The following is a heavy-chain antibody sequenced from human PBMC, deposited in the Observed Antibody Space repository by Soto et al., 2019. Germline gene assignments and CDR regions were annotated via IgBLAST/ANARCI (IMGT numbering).Heavy chain of an antibody. D-gene: IGHD3-10*01. CDR2: INHSGST. CDR1: GESFGGYY. V-gene: IGHV4-34*01. Sequence: PSETLSLTCAVYGESFGGYYWSWIRQPPGKGLEWIGEINHSGSTNYNPSLKSRVTISVDTSKNQFSLKLSSVTAADTAVYYCARGKITMVRGPGYYGMDVWGQGTTVTVSS. J-gene: IGHJ6*02. CDR3: ARGKITMVRGPGYYGMDV.